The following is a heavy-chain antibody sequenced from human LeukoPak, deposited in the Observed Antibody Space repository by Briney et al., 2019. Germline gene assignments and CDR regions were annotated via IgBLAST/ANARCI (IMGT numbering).Heavy chain of an antibody. Sequence: KPGGSLRLSCAASGFTFCCYSMNWVRQAPGKGLEWVSSISSSSSYIYYADSVKGRFTISRDNAKNSLYLQMNSLRAEDTAVYYCARDTIRQVVLPAHFDYWGQGTLVTVSS. V-gene: IGHV3-21*01. D-gene: IGHD2-2*01. J-gene: IGHJ4*02. CDR1: GFTFCCYS. CDR3: ARDTIRQVVLPAHFDY. CDR2: ISSSSSYI.